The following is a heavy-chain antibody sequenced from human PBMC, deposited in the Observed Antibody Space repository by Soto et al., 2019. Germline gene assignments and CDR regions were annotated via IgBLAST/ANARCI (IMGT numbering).Heavy chain of an antibody. Sequence: VQLVQSGAEVKKPGSSVKVSCKASGGTFNTYPITCVRQAPGQGLEWMGGIIPLFVTPNYAQKFQGRITISADEATSTAYLELTSLRSEDTAMYYCTIELFDILSVNSQAGWFDPWGQGTLVTVSS. D-gene: IGHD3-9*01. V-gene: IGHV1-69*01. CDR1: GGTFNTYP. J-gene: IGHJ5*02. CDR2: IIPLFVTP. CDR3: TIELFDILSVNSQAGWFDP.